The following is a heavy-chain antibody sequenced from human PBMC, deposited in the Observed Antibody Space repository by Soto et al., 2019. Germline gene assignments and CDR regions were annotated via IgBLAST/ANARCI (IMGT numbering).Heavy chain of an antibody. Sequence: GGSLRLSCAASGFTFSSYGMHWVRQAPGKGLEWVAVIWYDGSNKYYADSVKGRFTISRDNSKNTLYLQMNSLRAEDTAVYYCARYPGGSGSNIFDFWGQGILVTVSS. CDR3: ARYPGGSGSNIFDF. V-gene: IGHV3-33*01. CDR1: GFTFSSYG. CDR2: IWYDGSNK. D-gene: IGHD3-10*01. J-gene: IGHJ4*02.